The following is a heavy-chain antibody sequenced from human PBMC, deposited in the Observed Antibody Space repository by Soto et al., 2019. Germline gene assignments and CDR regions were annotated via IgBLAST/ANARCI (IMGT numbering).Heavy chain of an antibody. Sequence: QVQLVQSGAEVKESGASVKVSCKASGYTVTGYYIHWVRQAPGQGFEWVGEIGPKNGDTRYAQKFQGRVAMTKDYSITTVYMELSNLSPDDTAVYYCGRGRSGELVVFYWGQGTLVTVHS. CDR1: GYTVTGYY. D-gene: IGHD1-7*01. J-gene: IGHJ4*02. CDR2: IGPKNGDT. CDR3: GRGRSGELVVFY. V-gene: IGHV1-2*02.